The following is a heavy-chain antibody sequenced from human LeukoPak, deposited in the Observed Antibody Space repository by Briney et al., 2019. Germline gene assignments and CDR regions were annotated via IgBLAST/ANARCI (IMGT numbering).Heavy chain of an antibody. J-gene: IGHJ4*02. V-gene: IGHV3-7*03. D-gene: IGHD2-15*01. CDR1: GFMFSSNW. CDR3: ARETSSVHSNAGPPFDY. Sequence: GGSLRLSCAASGFMFSSNWMSWVRLAPGKGLEWVANIKEDGTETYYVDSVKGRFTISRDNAKNSLYLQMNSLRVEDTAVYYCARETSSVHSNAGPPFDYWGQGTLVTVSS. CDR2: IKEDGTET.